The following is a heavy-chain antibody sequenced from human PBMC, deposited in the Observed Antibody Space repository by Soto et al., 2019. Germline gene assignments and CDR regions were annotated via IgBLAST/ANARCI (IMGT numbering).Heavy chain of an antibody. CDR3: ARVVRAGDYGDYGRYYFDS. CDR1: GYTFTYYE. Sequence: ASVKVSCKASGYTFTYYEITWVRQAPGQGLEWMGWISAYSGNTNYAQKLQGRLTMTTDTSTNTAYMELRSLRSDDTAVYYCARVVRAGDYGDYGRYYFDSWGHGTLVTVSS. J-gene: IGHJ4*01. V-gene: IGHV1-18*04. D-gene: IGHD4-17*01. CDR2: ISAYSGNT.